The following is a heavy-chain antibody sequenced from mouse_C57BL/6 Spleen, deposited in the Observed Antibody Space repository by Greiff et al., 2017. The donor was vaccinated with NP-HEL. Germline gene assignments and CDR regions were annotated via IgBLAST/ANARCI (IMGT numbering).Heavy chain of an antibody. CDR2: IDPSDSYT. CDR3: ARSDYDGGVFDY. D-gene: IGHD2-4*01. CDR1: GYTFTSYW. V-gene: IGHV1-69*01. Sequence: VQLQQPGAELVMPGASVKLSCKASGYTFTSYWMHWVKQRPGQGLEWIGEIDPSDSYTNYNQKFKGKSTLTVDKSSSTAYMQLSSLTSEDSAVYYCARSDYDGGVFDYWGQGTTLTVSS. J-gene: IGHJ2*01.